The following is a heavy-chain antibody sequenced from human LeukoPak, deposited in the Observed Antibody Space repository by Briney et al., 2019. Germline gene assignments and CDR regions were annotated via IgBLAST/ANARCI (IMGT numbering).Heavy chain of an antibody. CDR1: GFTFSSYW. J-gene: IGHJ4*02. CDR3: AREHPRAGTVY. V-gene: IGHV3-7*01. CDR2: IKQDGSEK. Sequence: GGSLRLSCPASGFTFSSYWMSWVRQAPGKGLEWVANIKQDGSEKYYVDSVKGRFTISRDNAKNSLYLQMNSLRAEDTAVYYCAREHPRAGTVYWGQGTLVTVSS. D-gene: IGHD6-19*01.